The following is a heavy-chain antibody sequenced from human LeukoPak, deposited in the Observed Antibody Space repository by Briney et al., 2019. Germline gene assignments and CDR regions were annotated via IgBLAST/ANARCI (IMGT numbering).Heavy chain of an antibody. CDR3: ARAPPRWDILTGYAC. Sequence: GASLRVSCKASGYTFTSSGSSWGRQAPGQGLERMGRFSAENGNAKYVQKPQGRVTITTDTPTSPPYMEPRRLRSGATAVYYSARAPPRWDILTGYACWGQGTLVTVSS. J-gene: IGHJ4*02. D-gene: IGHD3-9*01. CDR1: GYTFTSSG. V-gene: IGHV1-18*01. CDR2: FSAENGNA.